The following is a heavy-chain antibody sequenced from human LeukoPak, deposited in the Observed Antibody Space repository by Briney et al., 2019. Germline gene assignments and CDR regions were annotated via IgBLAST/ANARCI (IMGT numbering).Heavy chain of an antibody. Sequence: ASVKVSCKASGYTFITFPKNWGPQAPGQRPEWMGWINAGNGNTKYSQKFQGRVTITRDTSASTAYMELSSLTSEDTAVYYCARGPRAAADDYWGQGTLVTVSS. D-gene: IGHD6-13*01. CDR1: GYTFITFP. CDR2: INAGNGNT. V-gene: IGHV1-3*01. CDR3: ARGPRAAADDY. J-gene: IGHJ4*02.